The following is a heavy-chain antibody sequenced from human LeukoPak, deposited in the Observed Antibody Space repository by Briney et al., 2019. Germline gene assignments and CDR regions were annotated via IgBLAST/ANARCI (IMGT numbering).Heavy chain of an antibody. Sequence: GGSLRLSCAASGFTFDDYAMHWVRQAPGKGLEWVSGISWNSGSIGYADSVKGRFTISRDNAKNSLYLQMNSLRAEDTALYYCAKEKDSSSNAFDIWGQGTMVTVSS. CDR3: AKEKDSSSNAFDI. CDR1: GFTFDDYA. D-gene: IGHD6-13*01. V-gene: IGHV3-9*01. J-gene: IGHJ3*02. CDR2: ISWNSGSI.